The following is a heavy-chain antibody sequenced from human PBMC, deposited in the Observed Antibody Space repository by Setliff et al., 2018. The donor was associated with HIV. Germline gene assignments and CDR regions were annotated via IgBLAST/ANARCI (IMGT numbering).Heavy chain of an antibody. J-gene: IGHJ4*02. V-gene: IGHV4-39*01. CDR1: AGSIGSSTYY. Sequence: SETLSLTCTVSAGSIGSSTYYWAWIRQPPGKGLEWIGTIYYSGSTHYNPSLRSRATISVDTSKNQFSLKLSSVTAADTAMYYCIIAYSSGWLSPMGFDSWGQGTLVTVSS. D-gene: IGHD6-19*01. CDR3: IIAYSSGWLSPMGFDS. CDR2: IYYSGST.